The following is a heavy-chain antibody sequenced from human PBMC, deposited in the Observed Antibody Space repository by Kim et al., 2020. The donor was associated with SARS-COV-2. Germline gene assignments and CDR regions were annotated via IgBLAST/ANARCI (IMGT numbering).Heavy chain of an antibody. D-gene: IGHD1-1*01. Sequence: SETLSLTCTVSGGSISSNNYFWGWIRQPPGKGLEWIAYMFYSGNTFYNPSLKSRVAISVNTSKNQFSLKLNSVTAADTAVYYCATVGRVPGTGGVYFVY. V-gene: IGHV4-39*07. CDR2: MFYSGNT. CDR1: GGSISSNNYF. CDR3: ATVGRVPGTGGVYFVY. J-gene: IGHJ4*01.